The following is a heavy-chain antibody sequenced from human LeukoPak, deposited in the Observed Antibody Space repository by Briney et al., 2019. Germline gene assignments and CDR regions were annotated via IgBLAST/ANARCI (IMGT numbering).Heavy chain of an antibody. Sequence: SETLSLTCTVSGGSFSTYYWSWIRQSPGKGLQWIGEISHDESANYNPSLKSRVTISVDTSKNQFSLKLRSVTAADTAVYYCARVNLLGYCTNGVCPGGGLPFDYWGQGTLVTVSS. CDR2: ISHDESA. CDR1: GGSFSTYY. CDR3: ARVNLLGYCTNGVCPGGGLPFDY. J-gene: IGHJ4*02. V-gene: IGHV4-34*01. D-gene: IGHD2-8*01.